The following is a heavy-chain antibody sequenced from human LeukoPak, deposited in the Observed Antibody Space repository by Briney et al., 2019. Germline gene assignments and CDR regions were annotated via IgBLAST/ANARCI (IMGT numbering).Heavy chain of an antibody. V-gene: IGHV1-69*05. CDR2: IIPIFGTA. CDR3: ASTGDYYYYMDV. Sequence: ASVKVSCKASGGTFSSYAICWVRQAPGQGLEWMGGIIPIFGTANYAQKFQGRVTITTDESTSTAYMELSSLRSEDTAVYYCASTGDYYYYMDVWGKGTTVTVSS. D-gene: IGHD3-10*01. CDR1: GGTFSSYA. J-gene: IGHJ6*03.